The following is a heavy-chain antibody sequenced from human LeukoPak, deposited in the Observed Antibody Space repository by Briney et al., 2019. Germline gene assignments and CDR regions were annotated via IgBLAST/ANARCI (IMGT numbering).Heavy chain of an antibody. CDR1: GFTFSSYS. V-gene: IGHV3-21*01. CDR2: ISSSSSYI. CDR3: SRDGAVAALDY. Sequence: GSLRLSSAASGFTFSSYSMKWVRQAPGKGLEWVSSISSSSSYIYYADYVKGRFSISIYNDKNSLYLQMNSLSAEDTAVYYCSRDGAVAALDYWGQGTLVTVSS. D-gene: IGHD6-19*01. J-gene: IGHJ4*02.